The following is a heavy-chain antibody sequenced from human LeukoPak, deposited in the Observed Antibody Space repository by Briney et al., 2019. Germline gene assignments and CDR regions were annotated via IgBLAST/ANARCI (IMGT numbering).Heavy chain of an antibody. V-gene: IGHV1-8*01. D-gene: IGHD3-10*01. CDR1: GYTFTSYD. CDR2: MNPNSGNT. Sequence: ASVNVSCKASGYTFTSYDINWVRQATGQGLEWMGWMNPNSGNTGYAQKFQGRVTMTRDTSISTAYMELSSLRSEDTAVYYCARDVVQKPFDYWGQGTLVTVSS. CDR3: ARDVVQKPFDY. J-gene: IGHJ4*02.